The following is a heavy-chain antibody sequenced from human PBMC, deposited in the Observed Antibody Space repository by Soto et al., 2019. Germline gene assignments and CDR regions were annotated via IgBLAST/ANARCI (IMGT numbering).Heavy chain of an antibody. CDR2: IYYSGST. V-gene: IGHV4-59*01. J-gene: IGHJ4*02. CDR3: ARAWGRVFDY. D-gene: IGHD2-15*01. Sequence: SETLSLTCTVSGGSISSYYWSWIRQPPGKGLEWIGYIYYSGSTDYNPSLKSRVTISVDTSKNQFSLKLSSVTAADTAVYYCARAWGRVFDYWGQGTLVTVSS. CDR1: GGSISSYY.